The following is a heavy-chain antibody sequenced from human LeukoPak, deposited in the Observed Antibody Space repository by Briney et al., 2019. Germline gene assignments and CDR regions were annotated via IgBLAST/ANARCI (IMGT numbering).Heavy chain of an antibody. CDR1: GGTFSSYA. CDR2: IIPIFGTA. V-gene: IGHV1-69*05. J-gene: IGHJ6*03. CDR3: ARGDVVVVAATDYYYYMDV. Sequence: SVKVSCXASGGTFSSYAISWVRQAPGQGLEWMGGIIPIFGTANYAQKFQGRVTITTDESTSTAYMELSSLRPEDTAVYYCARGDVVVVAATDYYYYMDVWGKGTTVTVSS. D-gene: IGHD2-15*01.